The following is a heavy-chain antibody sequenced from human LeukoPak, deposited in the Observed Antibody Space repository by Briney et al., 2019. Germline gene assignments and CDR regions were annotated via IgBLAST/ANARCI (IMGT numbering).Heavy chain of an antibody. CDR2: INPNSGDT. J-gene: IGHJ5*02. D-gene: IGHD6-19*01. CDR1: EYTFTAYY. V-gene: IGHV1-2*02. Sequence: GASVKVSCKASEYTFTAYYVHWVRQAPGQGLEWMGWINPNSGDTNFAQNFQGRVTMTRDTSISTVYMELSRLRSDDTAVYYCARVGQWLVENDWFGPWGQGTLVTVSS. CDR3: ARVGQWLVENDWFGP.